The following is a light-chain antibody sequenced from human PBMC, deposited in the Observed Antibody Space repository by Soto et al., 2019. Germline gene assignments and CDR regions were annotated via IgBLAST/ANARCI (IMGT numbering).Light chain of an antibody. CDR2: DAS. V-gene: IGKV1-5*01. CDR3: QQYNSYSPWT. Sequence: IQIALAPSTLCASVRDRVTVTYQASQSISSWLAWYQHKPGKAPKLLIYDASSLESGVPARFSGSGSGTEFTLTISSLQPDDFATYYCQQYNSYSPWTFGQGTKVDIK. J-gene: IGKJ1*01. CDR1: QSISSW.